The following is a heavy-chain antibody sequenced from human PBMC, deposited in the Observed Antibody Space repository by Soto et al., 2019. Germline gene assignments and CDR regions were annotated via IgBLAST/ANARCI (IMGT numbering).Heavy chain of an antibody. D-gene: IGHD6-19*01. J-gene: IGHJ4*02. CDR1: GFTFSSYA. CDR2: ISGSGGST. V-gene: IGHV3-23*01. CDR3: ARDLQWLAGLGY. Sequence: PGGSLRLSCAASGFTFSSYAMSWVRQAPGKGLEWVSGISGSGGSTYYADSVKGRFTISRDNSKSMLYLQMNSLRAEDTAVYYCARDLQWLAGLGYWGQGTLVTVSS.